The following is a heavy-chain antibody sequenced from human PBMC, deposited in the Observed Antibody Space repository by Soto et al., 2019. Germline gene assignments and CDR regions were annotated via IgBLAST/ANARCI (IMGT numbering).Heavy chain of an antibody. V-gene: IGHV4-59*01. CDR3: ARGGDYDFWSGYAYYFDY. Sequence: SETLSLTCTVSGGSISSYYWSWIRQPPGTGLEWIGYIYYSGSTNYNPSLKSRVTISVDTSKNQFSLKLSSVTAADTAVYYCARGGDYDFWSGYAYYFDYWGQGTLVTVSS. J-gene: IGHJ4*02. D-gene: IGHD3-3*01. CDR1: GGSISSYY. CDR2: IYYSGST.